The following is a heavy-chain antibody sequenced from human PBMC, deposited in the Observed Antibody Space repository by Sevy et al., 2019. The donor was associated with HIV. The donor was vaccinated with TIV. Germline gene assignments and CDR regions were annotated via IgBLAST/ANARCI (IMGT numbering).Heavy chain of an antibody. V-gene: IGHV3-43*01. CDR2: ITWDGGST. D-gene: IGHD2-15*01. CDR1: GFTFDGYT. CDR3: AKDRQVAATLYFFDY. J-gene: IGHJ4*02. Sequence: GESLKISCSASGFTFDGYTMHWVRQVPGKGLEWVSLITWDGGSTYYADPVKGRFTISRDNSKNSLYLQMNSLRTEDTALYYCAKDRQVAATLYFFDYWGQGTLVTVSS.